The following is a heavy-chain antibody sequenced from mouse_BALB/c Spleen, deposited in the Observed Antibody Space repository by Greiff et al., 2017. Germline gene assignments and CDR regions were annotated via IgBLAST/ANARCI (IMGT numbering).Heavy chain of an antibody. D-gene: IGHD2-4*01. J-gene: IGHJ4*01. CDR3: ARSDYDVYAMDY. V-gene: IGHV1-80*01. CDR1: GYAFSSYW. Sequence: QVQLQQSGAELVRPGSSVKISCKASGYAFSSYWMNWVKQRPGQGLEWIGQIYPGDGDTNYNGKFKGKATLTADKSSSTAYMQLSSLTSEDSAVYFCARSDYDVYAMDYWGQGTSVTVSS. CDR2: IYPGDGDT.